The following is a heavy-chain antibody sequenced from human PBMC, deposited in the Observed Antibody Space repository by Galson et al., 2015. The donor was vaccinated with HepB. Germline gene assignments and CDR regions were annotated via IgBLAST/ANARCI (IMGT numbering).Heavy chain of an antibody. J-gene: IGHJ3*02. D-gene: IGHD2-8*01. CDR3: AKNGGAFDI. Sequence: SLRLSCAASGFTFSSNWMTWVRQAPGRGLEWVANIKPDGSERNYVDSVKGRFTISRDNAKNSLYLQMNSLRAEDTAVYYCAKNGGAFDIWGLGTMVIVSS. V-gene: IGHV3-7*03. CDR2: IKPDGSER. CDR1: GFTFSSNW.